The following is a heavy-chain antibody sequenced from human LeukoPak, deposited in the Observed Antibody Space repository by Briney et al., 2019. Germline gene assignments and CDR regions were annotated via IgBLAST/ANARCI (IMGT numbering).Heavy chain of an antibody. J-gene: IGHJ4*02. D-gene: IGHD3-9*01. V-gene: IGHV3-33*01. CDR3: ARGGYFDWQFYRIDY. Sequence: PGGSLRLSCAASGFTFSSYGMHWVRQAPGKGLEWVAVIWYDGTNKYYADSLKGRFTISRVNSKNTLHLQMNSLRAEDMAVYYCARGGYFDWQFYRIDYWGQGTLVTVSS. CDR2: IWYDGTNK. CDR1: GFTFSSYG.